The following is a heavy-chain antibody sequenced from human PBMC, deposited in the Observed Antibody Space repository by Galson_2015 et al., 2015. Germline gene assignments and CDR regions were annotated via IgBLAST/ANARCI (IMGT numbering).Heavy chain of an antibody. CDR1: GFTFDDYA. V-gene: IGHV3-9*01. CDR2: ISWNSGSI. CDR3: AKDFAIVVPAAMGPMDV. D-gene: IGHD2-2*01. J-gene: IGHJ6*03. Sequence: SLRLSCAASGFTFDDYAMHWVRQAPGKGLEWVSGISWNSGSIGYADSVKGRFTISRDNAKNSLYLQMNCLRAEDTALYYCAKDFAIVVPAAMGPMDVWGKGTTVTVSS.